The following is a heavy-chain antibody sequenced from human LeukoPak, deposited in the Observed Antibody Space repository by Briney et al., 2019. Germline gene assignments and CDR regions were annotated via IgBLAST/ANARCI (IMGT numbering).Heavy chain of an antibody. CDR1: GFTFSSYS. V-gene: IGHV3-23*01. CDR2: ISGSGGST. J-gene: IGHJ4*02. D-gene: IGHD4-17*01. Sequence: GGSLRLSCAASGFTFSSYSMNWVRQAPGKGLEWVSAISGSGGSTYYADSVKGRFTISRDNSKNTLYLQMNSLRAEDTAVYYCAKRGLRPVGYFDYWGQGTLVTVSS. CDR3: AKRGLRPVGYFDY.